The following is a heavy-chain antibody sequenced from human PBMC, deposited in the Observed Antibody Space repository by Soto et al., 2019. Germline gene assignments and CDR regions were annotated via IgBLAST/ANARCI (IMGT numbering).Heavy chain of an antibody. CDR3: ARGLVPAATFDY. D-gene: IGHD2-2*01. CDR2: IIPIFGTA. CDR1: GGTFSSYA. V-gene: IGHV1-69*13. Sequence: SVKVSCKASGGTFSSYAISWVRQAPGQGLEWMGGIIPIFGTANYAQKFQGRVTITADESTSTAYMELSSLRSEDTAVYYCARGLVPAATFDYWGQGTLVTVSS. J-gene: IGHJ4*02.